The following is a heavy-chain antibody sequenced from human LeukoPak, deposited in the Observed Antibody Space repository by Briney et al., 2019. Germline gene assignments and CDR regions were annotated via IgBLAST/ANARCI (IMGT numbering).Heavy chain of an antibody. V-gene: IGHV1-2*06. CDR2: INAKSGDT. J-gene: IGHJ6*02. CDR1: GYTFTDYY. Sequence: ASVTVSCKASGYTFTDYYVHWVRQAPGQGLEWMGRINAKSGDTNAAQRFQGRVTMTRVTSITTAYLELSRLRSDDTAVYYCARDELYNGYYSVKYHYNGMDVWGQGTTVTVSS. D-gene: IGHD3-3*01. CDR3: ARDELYNGYYSVKYHYNGMDV.